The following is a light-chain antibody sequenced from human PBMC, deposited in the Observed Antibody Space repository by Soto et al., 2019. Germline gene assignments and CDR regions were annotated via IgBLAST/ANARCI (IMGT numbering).Light chain of an antibody. CDR1: QSISSW. CDR2: KAS. J-gene: IGKJ1*01. Sequence: DIQMTQSPSTLSASVGDRVTITCRASQSISSWLAWYQQKPGKAPKLLLYKASSLESGVPSRFSGSGSGTEFTLTISSLQPDDFATYYCQQYNSFPTFGPGTKVEIK. V-gene: IGKV1-5*03. CDR3: QQYNSFPT.